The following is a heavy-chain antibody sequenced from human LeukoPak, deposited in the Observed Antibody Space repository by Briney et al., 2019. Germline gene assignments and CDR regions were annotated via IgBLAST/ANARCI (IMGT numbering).Heavy chain of an antibody. Sequence: GGSLRLSCAASGFSVSSYALHWVRQAPGKGLQYVSGISNGGSIDYANSVKGRFTISRDNSKNTLYLQMGSLRPEDMAVYYCARDFSYGAGFDYWGQGILVTVSS. V-gene: IGHV3-64*01. J-gene: IGHJ4*02. CDR1: GFSVSSYA. D-gene: IGHD5-18*01. CDR2: ISNGGSI. CDR3: ARDFSYGAGFDY.